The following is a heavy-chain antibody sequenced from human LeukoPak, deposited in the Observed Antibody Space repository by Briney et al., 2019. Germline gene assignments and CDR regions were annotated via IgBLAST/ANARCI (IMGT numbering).Heavy chain of an antibody. CDR3: AKDLIAGPPGYFDY. CDR1: GFTFTIHA. V-gene: IGHV3-30-3*01. CDR2: TDGTNK. D-gene: IGHD2-21*01. J-gene: IGHJ4*02. Sequence: GRSLRLSCAASGFTFTIHAVHWVRQAPGKGLEWVAVTDGTNKFYSDSVRGRFTISGDTSKNTIYLQMNSLRPEDTAMYYCAKDLIAGPPGYFDYWGQGTLVSVSS.